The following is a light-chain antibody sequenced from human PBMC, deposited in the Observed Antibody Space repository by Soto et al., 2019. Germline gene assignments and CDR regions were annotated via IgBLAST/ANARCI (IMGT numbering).Light chain of an antibody. J-gene: IGLJ2*01. CDR3: SSYSGSSTYVV. CDR1: INVVGSYNP. CDR2: EGS. Sequence: QSVLTQPASVSGSPGQSITISCTGIINVVGSYNPVSWYQQHPGKAPKLMIYEGSKRPSGVSNRFSGSKSGNTASLTISGLQAEDEADYYCSSYSGSSTYVVFGGGTKLTVL. V-gene: IGLV2-23*01.